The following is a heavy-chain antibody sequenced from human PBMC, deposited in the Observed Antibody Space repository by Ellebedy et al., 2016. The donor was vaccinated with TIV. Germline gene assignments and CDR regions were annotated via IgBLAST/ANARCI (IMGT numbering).Heavy chain of an antibody. D-gene: IGHD3-22*01. Sequence: ASVKVSCXASGGTFSSYAISWVRQAPGQGLEWMGWMNPNSGNTGYAQKFQGRVTMTRNTSISTAYMELSRLRSDDTAVYYCARDGYYYDSSGYAGGYWGQGTLVTVSS. CDR1: GGTFSSYA. J-gene: IGHJ4*02. CDR3: ARDGYYYDSSGYAGGY. V-gene: IGHV1-8*02. CDR2: MNPNSGNT.